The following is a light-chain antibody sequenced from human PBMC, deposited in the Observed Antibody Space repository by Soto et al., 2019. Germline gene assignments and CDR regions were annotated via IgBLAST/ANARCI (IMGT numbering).Light chain of an antibody. CDR2: GAS. CDR3: QQYNNWPPLT. J-gene: IGKJ4*01. Sequence: EIVMPQSPATLSVSPGDRVTLSCRASPNIDNTLAWYPQRPGQPPRLLIYGASTRANGIPARFSGSGSGTEFTLTISSLQSEDFAVYCCQQYNNWPPLTFGGGTKVEIK. V-gene: IGKV3D-15*01. CDR1: PNIDNT.